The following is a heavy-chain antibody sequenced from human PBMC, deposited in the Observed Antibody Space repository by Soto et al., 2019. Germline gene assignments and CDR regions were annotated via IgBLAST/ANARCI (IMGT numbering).Heavy chain of an antibody. J-gene: IGHJ5*02. V-gene: IGHV5-51*01. CDR2: IFPSDSDT. D-gene: IGHD3-22*01. Sequence: GEYLKISCRTSGYKFTYSWIAWARQMPGKGLAWMGIIFPSDSDTRYSPSFQGQVTISADRSNSTVFLQWASLKASDTAAYFCARKDKSGYFNWFDPWGQGTLVTVSS. CDR1: GYKFTYSW. CDR3: ARKDKSGYFNWFDP.